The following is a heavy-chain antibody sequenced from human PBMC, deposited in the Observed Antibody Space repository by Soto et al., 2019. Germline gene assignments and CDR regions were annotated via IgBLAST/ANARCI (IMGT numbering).Heavy chain of an antibody. J-gene: IGHJ5*02. Sequence: ASVKVSCKASGGTFSSYTISWVRQAPGQGLEWMGWINPNSGGTNYAQKFQGWVTMTRDTSISTAYMELSRLRSDDTAVYYCARGGIVVVPAANWFDPWGQGTLVTVSS. V-gene: IGHV1-2*04. CDR1: GGTFSSYT. CDR2: INPNSGGT. D-gene: IGHD2-2*01. CDR3: ARGGIVVVPAANWFDP.